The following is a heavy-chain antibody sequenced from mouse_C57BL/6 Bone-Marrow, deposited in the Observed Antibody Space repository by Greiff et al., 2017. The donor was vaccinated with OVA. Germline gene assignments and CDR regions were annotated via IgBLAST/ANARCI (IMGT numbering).Heavy chain of an antibody. D-gene: IGHD2-2*01. CDR3: ARYLGYPYWYFDV. V-gene: IGHV3-8*01. CDR2: ISYSGST. Sequence: VQLKESGPGLAKPSQTLSLTCSVTGYSITSDYWNWIRKFPGNKLEYMGYISYSGSTYYNPSLKSRISITRDTSKNPYYLQLNSVTTEDTATYYCARYLGYPYWYFDVWGTGTTVTVSS. J-gene: IGHJ1*03. CDR1: GYSITSDY.